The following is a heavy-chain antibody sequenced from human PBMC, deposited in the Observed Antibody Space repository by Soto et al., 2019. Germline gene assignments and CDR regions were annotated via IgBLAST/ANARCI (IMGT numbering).Heavy chain of an antibody. CDR2: ISAYNGNT. CDR3: ARDFSCGWHQVIIDYYYYYYMDV. J-gene: IGHJ6*03. D-gene: IGHD6-19*01. V-gene: IGHV1-18*01. Sequence: ASVKVSCKASGYTFTSYGISWVRQAPGQGLEWMGWISAYNGNTNYAQKLQGRVTMTTDTSTSTAYMELRSLRSDDTAVYYCARDFSCGWHQVIIDYYYYYYMDVWGKGTTVTVSS. CDR1: GYTFTSYG.